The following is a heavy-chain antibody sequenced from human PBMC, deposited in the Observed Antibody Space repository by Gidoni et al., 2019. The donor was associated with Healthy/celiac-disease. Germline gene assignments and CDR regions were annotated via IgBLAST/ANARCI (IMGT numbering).Heavy chain of an antibody. CDR3: ARGGVRGYSGYDSFDY. CDR1: GGYY. J-gene: IGHJ4*02. D-gene: IGHD5-12*01. V-gene: IGHV4-31*02. Sequence: GGYYWSWIRQHPGKGLEWIGYIYYSGSTYYNPSLKSRVTISVDTSKNQFSLKLSSVTAADTAVYYCARGGVRGYSGYDSFDYWGQGTLVTVSS. CDR2: IYYSGST.